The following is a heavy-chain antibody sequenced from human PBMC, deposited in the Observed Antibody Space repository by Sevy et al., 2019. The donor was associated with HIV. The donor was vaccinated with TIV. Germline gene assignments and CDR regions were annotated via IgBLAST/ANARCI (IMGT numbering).Heavy chain of an antibody. D-gene: IGHD3-9*01. V-gene: IGHV3-30-3*01. Sequence: GGSLRLSCAASGFAFRTYAFHWVRQAPGRGLEWVGLISSNGDNALYANSVRGRFTISRDNSMNTLYLELNNLTPDDTAVYYCAIGPEWELTSFLSHWGQGTLVTVSS. CDR1: GFAFRTYA. CDR2: ISSNGDNA. J-gene: IGHJ4*02. CDR3: AIGPEWELTSFLSH.